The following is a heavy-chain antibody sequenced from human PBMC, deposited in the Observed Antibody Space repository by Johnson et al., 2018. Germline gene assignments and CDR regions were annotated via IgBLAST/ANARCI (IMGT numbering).Heavy chain of an antibody. D-gene: IGHD1-26*01. V-gene: IGHV3-20*04. CDR2: INWNGGST. J-gene: IGHJ6*03. CDR1: GFTFSSYG. CDR3: ARSRGYRGVYSGYYMDV. Sequence: VQLVESGGGVVQPGRSLRLSCAASGFTFSSYGMTWVRQAPGKGLEWVSGINWNGGSTGYADSVKGRFTISRDNAKNSLFLQMNTLRAEDTALYYCARSRGYRGVYSGYYMDVWGKGTTVTVSS.